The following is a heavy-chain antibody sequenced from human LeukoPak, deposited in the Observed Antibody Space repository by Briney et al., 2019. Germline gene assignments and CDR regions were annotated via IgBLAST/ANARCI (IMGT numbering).Heavy chain of an antibody. CDR2: IYYRESP. CDR1: GGSLSSDDYW. Sequence: PSETLSLTCSVSGGSLSSDDYWWDWLRQHPGRGREWIGYIYYRESPYYNPSLKSQVALSVDTSKNQFSLKLSSLTAADTAVYYCAKSREEIRGLDAFDIWGQGTMVTVSS. D-gene: IGHD5-24*01. CDR3: AKSREEIRGLDAFDI. V-gene: IGHV4-31*01. J-gene: IGHJ3*02.